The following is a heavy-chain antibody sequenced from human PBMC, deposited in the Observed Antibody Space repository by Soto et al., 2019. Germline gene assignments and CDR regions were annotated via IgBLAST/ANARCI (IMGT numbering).Heavy chain of an antibody. CDR1: GGSFSGYY. CDR3: ARGHPILGDWLPYYYYGMDV. CDR2: INHSGST. J-gene: IGHJ6*02. Sequence: QVQLQQWGAGLLKPSETLSLTCAIYGGSFSGYYWSWIRQPPGKGLEWIGEINHSGSTNYNPSLKSRVTISVDTSKNQFSLKLSSVTAADTAVYYCARGHPILGDWLPYYYYGMDVWGQGTTVTVSS. D-gene: IGHD3-9*01. V-gene: IGHV4-34*01.